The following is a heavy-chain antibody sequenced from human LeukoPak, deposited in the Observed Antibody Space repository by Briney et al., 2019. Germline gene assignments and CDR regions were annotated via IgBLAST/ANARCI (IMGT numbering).Heavy chain of an antibody. CDR3: ARDLGRGYYYGSGGFDP. CDR1: GGSISSYY. V-gene: IGHV4-59*01. Sequence: PSETLSLTCTVSGGSISSYYWSWIRQPPGKGLEWIGYIYYSGSTNYNPSLKSRVTISVDTSKNQFSLKLSSVTAADTAVYYCARDLGRGYYYGSGGFDPWGQGTLVTVSS. D-gene: IGHD3-10*01. CDR2: IYYSGST. J-gene: IGHJ5*02.